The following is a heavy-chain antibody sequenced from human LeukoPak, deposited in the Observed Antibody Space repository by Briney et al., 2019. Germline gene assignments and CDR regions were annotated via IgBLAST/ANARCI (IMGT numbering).Heavy chain of an antibody. J-gene: IGHJ5*02. CDR3: ARETSITIFGAKYNWFDP. CDR2: IYYSGST. Sequence: SETLSLTCTVSGGSINSYYWSWIRQPPGKGLEWIGYIYYSGSTNYNPSLKSRVTISVDTSKNQFSLKLSSVTAADTAVYYCARETSITIFGAKYNWFDPWGQGTLVTVSS. D-gene: IGHD3-3*01. CDR1: GGSINSYY. V-gene: IGHV4-59*01.